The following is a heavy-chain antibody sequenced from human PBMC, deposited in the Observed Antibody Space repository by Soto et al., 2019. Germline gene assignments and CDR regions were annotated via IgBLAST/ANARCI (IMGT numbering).Heavy chain of an antibody. CDR2: MSAYNGNT. J-gene: IGHJ5*02. D-gene: IGHD3-3*01. CDR1: GYTFTSYG. V-gene: IGHV1-18*01. CDR3: ARVTITILGVVIIRADTNNWFDP. Sequence: ASVKVACKGSGYTFTSYGISWVRQAPGQGLEWMVWMSAYNGNTNYAQKLQGRVTMTTDTSTSTAYMELRSMRSEETCVCYCARVTITILGVVIIRADTNNWFDPWGQGALVTVSS.